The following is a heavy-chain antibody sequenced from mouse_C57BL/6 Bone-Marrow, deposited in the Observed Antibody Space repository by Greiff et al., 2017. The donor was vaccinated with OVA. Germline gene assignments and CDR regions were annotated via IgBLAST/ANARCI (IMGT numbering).Heavy chain of an antibody. J-gene: IGHJ3*01. V-gene: IGHV1-81*01. Sequence: QVHVKQSGAELARPGASVKLSFKASGYTFTSYGISWVKQRTGQGLEWIGEIYPRSGNTYYNEKFKGKATLTADKSSSTAYMELRSLTSEDSAVYFCAGYVFWFAYWGQGTLVTVSA. CDR2: IYPRSGNT. CDR1: GYTFTSYG. CDR3: AGYVFWFAY. D-gene: IGHD2-2*01.